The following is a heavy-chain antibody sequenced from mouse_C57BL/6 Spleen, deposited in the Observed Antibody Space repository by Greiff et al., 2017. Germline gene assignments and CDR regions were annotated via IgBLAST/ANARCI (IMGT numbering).Heavy chain of an antibody. CDR3: TRGLKYFDV. CDR1: GFNIKDDY. V-gene: IGHV14-4*01. Sequence: EVKLMESGAELVRPGASVKLSCTASGFNIKDDYMHWVKQRPEQGLEWIGWIDPENGDSEYASKFQGRATITTDTSSNTAYLQLNSLTSEDTAVYYCTRGLKYFDVWGTGTTVTVSS. J-gene: IGHJ1*03. CDR2: IDPENGDS.